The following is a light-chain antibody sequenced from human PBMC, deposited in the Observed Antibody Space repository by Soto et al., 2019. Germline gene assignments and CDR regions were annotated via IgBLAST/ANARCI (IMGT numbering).Light chain of an antibody. CDR1: QSVSSSY. V-gene: IGKV3-20*01. Sequence: EIVLTQSPGTLSLSPGERATLSCRASQSVSSSYLAWYQQKPGQAPRLLIYGASSRATGIPDRFSGSGSGKDLTLTISRLEPDDFAVYYCQQYGSSPTFGQGPKVEIK. CDR3: QQYGSSPT. CDR2: GAS. J-gene: IGKJ1*01.